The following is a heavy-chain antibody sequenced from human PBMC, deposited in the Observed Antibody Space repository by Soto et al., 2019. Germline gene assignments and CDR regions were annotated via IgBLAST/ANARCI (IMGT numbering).Heavy chain of an antibody. J-gene: IGHJ4*02. CDR3: VRDSPIGSTFSGYDGIDY. V-gene: IGHV4-34*01. Sequence: SETLSLTCAVYGGSFSGYYWSWIRQPPGKGLEWIGEINHSGSTNYNPSLKSRVTISVDTSKNQFSLKLSSVTAADTAVYYCVRDSPIGSTFSGYDGIDYWGQGTLVTVSS. D-gene: IGHD5-12*01. CDR1: GGSFSGYY. CDR2: INHSGST.